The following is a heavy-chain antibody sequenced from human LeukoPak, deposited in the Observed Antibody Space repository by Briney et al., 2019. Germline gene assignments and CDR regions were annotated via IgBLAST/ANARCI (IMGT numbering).Heavy chain of an antibody. V-gene: IGHV3-7*03. CDR2: IKEDDSET. Sequence: EGSLRLFCAGSGLTLRRSWVICVREAPGKGVQWVANIKEDDSETDYVDSVKGRFTISRDDAKNSVDLQMNSLRVEDTAVYYCARGIDYWGRGTLVTVSS. CDR1: GLTLRRSW. CDR3: ARGIDY. D-gene: IGHD6-13*01. J-gene: IGHJ4*02.